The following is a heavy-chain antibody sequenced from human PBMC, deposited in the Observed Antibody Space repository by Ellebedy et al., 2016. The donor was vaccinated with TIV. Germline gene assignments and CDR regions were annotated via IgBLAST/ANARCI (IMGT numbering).Heavy chain of an antibody. D-gene: IGHD3-10*01. CDR3: ASGRNSGSYFFDY. Sequence: SVKVSXXASGGTFSSYAISWVRQAPGQGLEWMGGIIPIFGTANYAQKFQGRVTITADESTSTAYMELSSLRSEDTAVYYCASGRNSGSYFFDYWGQGTLVTVSS. CDR2: IIPIFGTA. J-gene: IGHJ4*02. V-gene: IGHV1-69*13. CDR1: GGTFSSYA.